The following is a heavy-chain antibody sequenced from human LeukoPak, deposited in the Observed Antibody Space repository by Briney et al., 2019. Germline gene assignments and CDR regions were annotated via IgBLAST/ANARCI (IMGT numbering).Heavy chain of an antibody. Sequence: PSQTLSLTCAVYGGSFSGYYWSWIPQPPGKGLEWIGEINHSGSTNYSPSLKSRVTISLDTSKNQFSLKLSSVTAADTAVYYCARAPGRPAAVFDYWGQGTLVTVSS. CDR1: GGSFSGYY. D-gene: IGHD2-2*01. J-gene: IGHJ4*02. V-gene: IGHV4-34*01. CDR2: INHSGST. CDR3: ARAPGRPAAVFDY.